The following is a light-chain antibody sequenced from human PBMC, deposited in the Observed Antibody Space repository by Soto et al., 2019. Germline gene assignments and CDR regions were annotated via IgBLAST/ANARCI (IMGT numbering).Light chain of an antibody. Sequence: QSVLTQPPSVSGAPGQRVTISCTGSSSNIGAGYDVHWYQQLPGTAPKLLIYGNSNRPSGVPDRFSGSKSGTSASLAITGLRSGEGADYYCQSYDSGVSGSVFGRGTKVT. CDR2: GNS. V-gene: IGLV1-40*01. J-gene: IGLJ1*01. CDR3: QSYDSGVSGSV. CDR1: SSNIGAGYD.